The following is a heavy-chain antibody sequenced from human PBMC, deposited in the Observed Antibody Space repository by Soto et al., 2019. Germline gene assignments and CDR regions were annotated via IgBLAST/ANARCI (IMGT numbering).Heavy chain of an antibody. CDR3: ARSLGGIAAAGPIDY. CDR2: IIPILGIA. V-gene: IGHV1-69*02. CDR1: GGTFSSYT. D-gene: IGHD6-13*01. Sequence: GASVKVSCKASGGTFSSYTISWVRQAPGQGLEWMGRIIPILGIANYAQKFQGRVTITADKSTSTAYMELSSLRSEDTAVYYCARSLGGIAAAGPIDYWGQGTLVTVSS. J-gene: IGHJ4*02.